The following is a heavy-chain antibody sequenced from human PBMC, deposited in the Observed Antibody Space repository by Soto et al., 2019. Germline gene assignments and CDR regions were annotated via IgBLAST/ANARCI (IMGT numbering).Heavy chain of an antibody. J-gene: IGHJ6*02. Sequence: QVQLVESGGGVVQPGRSLRRSCAASGFTFSSYAMHWVRQAPGKGLEWVAVISYDGSNKYYADSVKGRFTISRDNSKNTLFLQMNSLRAEDTAVYYCARSLRGYYGMDVWGQGTTVTVSS. V-gene: IGHV3-30-3*01. CDR3: ARSLRGYYGMDV. CDR2: ISYDGSNK. CDR1: GFTFSSYA. D-gene: IGHD2-8*01.